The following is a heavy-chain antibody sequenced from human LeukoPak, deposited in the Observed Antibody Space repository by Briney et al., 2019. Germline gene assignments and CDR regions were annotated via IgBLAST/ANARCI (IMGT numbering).Heavy chain of an antibody. CDR3: ARFRSHPPDAFDI. J-gene: IGHJ3*02. V-gene: IGHV4-59*08. CDR2: ISYSGSS. CDR1: GGSISSYY. Sequence: SETLSLTCTVSGGSISSYYWSWIRQPPEKGLEWIGYISYSGSSNYSPSLKSRVTISVDTSKNQLSLKLSSVTAADTAVYYCARFRSHPPDAFDIWGQGTMVTVSS.